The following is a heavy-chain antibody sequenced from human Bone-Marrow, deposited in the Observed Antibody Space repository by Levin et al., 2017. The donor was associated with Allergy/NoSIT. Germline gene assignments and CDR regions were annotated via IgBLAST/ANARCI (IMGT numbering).Heavy chain of an antibody. J-gene: IGHJ4*02. V-gene: IGHV3-15*07. CDR3: TTDDSQPAHVRRTTADYTMVDYY. CDR2: IKSKTDGGTT. D-gene: IGHD3-10*01. CDR1: GFTFSNAW. Sequence: GGSLRLSCAASGFTFSNAWMNWVRQAPGKGLEWVGRIKSKTDGGTTDYAAPVKGRFTISRDDSKNTLYLQMNRLKTEDTAVYYCTTDDSQPAHVRRTTADYTMVDYYWGQGTLVTVSS.